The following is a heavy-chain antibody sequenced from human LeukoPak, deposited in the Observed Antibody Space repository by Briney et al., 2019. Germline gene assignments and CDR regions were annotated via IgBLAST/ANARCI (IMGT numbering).Heavy chain of an antibody. CDR1: GGSISSGSYY. Sequence: PSETLSPTCTVSGGSISSGSYYWSWIRQPAGKGLEWIGRTYTSGSTNYNPSLKGRVTISVDTSKNQFSLMLSSVTAADTAVYYCARVGITMIVVLWAQGPLVTVSS. CDR2: TYTSGST. J-gene: IGHJ4*02. D-gene: IGHD3-22*01. V-gene: IGHV4-61*02. CDR3: ARVGITMIVVL.